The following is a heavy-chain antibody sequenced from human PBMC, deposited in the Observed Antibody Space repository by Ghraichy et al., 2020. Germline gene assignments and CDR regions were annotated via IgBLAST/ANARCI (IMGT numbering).Heavy chain of an antibody. CDR1: GGSFSGYY. CDR2: INHSGST. J-gene: IGHJ4*02. CDR3: ARRYFYGYLDY. D-gene: IGHD4-17*01. V-gene: IGHV4-34*01. Sequence: SETLSLTCAVYGGSFSGYYWSWIRQPPGKGLEWIGEINHSGSTNYNPSLKSRVTISVETSKNQFSLKLSSGTAADTAVYYCARRYFYGYLDYWGQGTLVTDSP.